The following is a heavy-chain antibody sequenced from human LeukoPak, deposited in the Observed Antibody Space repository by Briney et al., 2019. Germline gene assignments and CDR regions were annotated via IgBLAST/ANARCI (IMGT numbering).Heavy chain of an antibody. Sequence: ASVNVSCKASGGTFSSYAISWVRQAPGQGLEWMGGIIPIFGTANYAQKFQGRVTITADGSTSTDYMELSSLRSEDTAVYYCARAHGAVVTRRNWFDPWGQGTLVTVSS. CDR2: IIPIFGTA. J-gene: IGHJ5*02. CDR1: GGTFSSYA. CDR3: ARAHGAVVTRRNWFDP. V-gene: IGHV1-69*13. D-gene: IGHD4-23*01.